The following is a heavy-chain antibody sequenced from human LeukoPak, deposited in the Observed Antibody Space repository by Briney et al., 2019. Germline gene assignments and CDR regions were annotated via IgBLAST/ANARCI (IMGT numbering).Heavy chain of an antibody. CDR2: IRYDGSNK. J-gene: IGHJ4*02. Sequence: GGSLRLSCAASGFTFSSYGMHWVRQAPGKGLEWVAFIRYDGSNKYYADSVKGRFTISRDNSKDTLYLQMNSLRAEDTAVYYCAKDRYRNLVPAASFDYWGQGTLVTVSS. V-gene: IGHV3-30*02. D-gene: IGHD2-2*01. CDR3: AKDRYRNLVPAASFDY. CDR1: GFTFSSYG.